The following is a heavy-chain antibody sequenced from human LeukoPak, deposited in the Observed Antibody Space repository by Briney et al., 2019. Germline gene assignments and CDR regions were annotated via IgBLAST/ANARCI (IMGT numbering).Heavy chain of an antibody. J-gene: IGHJ3*02. D-gene: IGHD3-10*01. V-gene: IGHV3-21*01. CDR1: GFTFSSYS. CDR2: ISSSSSYI. CDR3: ARVRIDLRWFGELLKVGAFDI. Sequence: GGSLRLSCAASGFTFSSYSMNWVRQAPGKGLEWVSSISSSSSYIYYADSVKGRFTISRDNAKNSLYLQMNSLRAEDTAVYYCARVRIDLRWFGELLKVGAFDIWGQGTMVTVSS.